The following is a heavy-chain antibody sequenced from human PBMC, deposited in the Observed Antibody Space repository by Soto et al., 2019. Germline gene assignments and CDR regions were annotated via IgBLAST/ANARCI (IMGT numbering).Heavy chain of an antibody. CDR3: ARDSSSGYFDY. V-gene: IGHV1-46*01. CDR1: GYTFTSYY. J-gene: IGHJ4*02. D-gene: IGHD6-6*01. Sequence: QVQLVQSGAEVKKPGASVKVSCKASGYTFTSYYMHWVRQAPEQGLEWMGIINPSGGSTSYAQKFQGRVTMTRDTSTSTVYMELSSLRSEDTAVYYCARDSSSGYFDYWGQGTLVTVSS. CDR2: INPSGGST.